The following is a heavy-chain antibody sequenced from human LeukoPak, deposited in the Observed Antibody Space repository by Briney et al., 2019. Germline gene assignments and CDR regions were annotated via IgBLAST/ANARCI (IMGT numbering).Heavy chain of an antibody. CDR2: INPSGGST. CDR3: AREKIHYDFWSGMDV. D-gene: IGHD3-3*01. CDR1: GYTFTSYY. V-gene: IGHV1-46*01. J-gene: IGHJ6*02. Sequence: ASVTVSCKASGYTFTSYYMHWVRQAPGQGLEWMGIINPSGGSTSYAQKFQGRVTMTRDTSTSTVYMELSSLRSEDTAVYYCAREKIHYDFWSGMDVWGQGTTVTVSS.